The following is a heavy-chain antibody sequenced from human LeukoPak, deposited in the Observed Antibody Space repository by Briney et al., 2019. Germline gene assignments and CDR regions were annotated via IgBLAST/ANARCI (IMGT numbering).Heavy chain of an antibody. CDR1: GFTFSRYW. CDR2: VNEDGSEE. V-gene: IGHV3-7*01. J-gene: IGHJ4*02. CDR3: ARAGDGTAARDY. D-gene: IGHD2-15*01. Sequence: GGSLRLSCAPSGFTFSRYWMSWVRQAPGKGLEWVANVNEDGSEEYYVDSVRGRFTIARDNAKNSLYLQMNSLRAEDTAVYYCARAGDGTAARDYWGQGTLVTVSS.